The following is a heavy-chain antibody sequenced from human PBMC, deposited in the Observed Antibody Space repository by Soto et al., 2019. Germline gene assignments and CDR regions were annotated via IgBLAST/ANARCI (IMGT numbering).Heavy chain of an antibody. V-gene: IGHV3-64D*06. CDR1: GFTFSLHS. CDR3: VKVSGYGTGGSCCSYVDY. D-gene: IGHD2-15*01. J-gene: IGHJ4*02. Sequence: GGSLRLCCSGSGFTFSLHSLYWVRQPPGKGLQCVSSISGSGGNIYYAESVKGRFTISRDNSKNTLYLQMTSLSSEDSAVYDCVKVSGYGTGGSCCSYVDYWGQGP. CDR2: ISGSGGNI.